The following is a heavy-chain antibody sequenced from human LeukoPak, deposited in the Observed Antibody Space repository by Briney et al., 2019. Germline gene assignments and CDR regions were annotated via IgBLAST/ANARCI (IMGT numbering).Heavy chain of an antibody. D-gene: IGHD3-10*01. CDR3: ARANMVRGVGSFFDRNWFDP. CDR2: ISAYNGNT. CDR1: GYTFTNYG. V-gene: IGHV1-18*01. J-gene: IGHJ5*02. Sequence: ASVKVSCKASGYTFTNYGISWVRQAPGQGLEWMGWISAYNGNTNYAQKLQGRVTMTTDTSTRTAYMELRSLRSDDTAVYYCARANMVRGVGSFFDRNWFDPWGQGTLVTVSS.